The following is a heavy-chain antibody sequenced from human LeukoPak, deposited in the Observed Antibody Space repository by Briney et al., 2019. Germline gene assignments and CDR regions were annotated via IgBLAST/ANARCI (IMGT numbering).Heavy chain of an antibody. D-gene: IGHD3-16*01. CDR1: GFTFSSYA. J-gene: IGHJ4*02. Sequence: PGGSLRLSCAASGFTFSSYAMSWVRQAPGKGLEWVSGLSNSGDSRYYADSVQGRFTISRDNSKNTLYLQMNSLRAEDTAVYYCARWPTMGGRWGQGTLVTVSS. V-gene: IGHV3-23*01. CDR2: LSNSGDSR. CDR3: ARWPTMGGR.